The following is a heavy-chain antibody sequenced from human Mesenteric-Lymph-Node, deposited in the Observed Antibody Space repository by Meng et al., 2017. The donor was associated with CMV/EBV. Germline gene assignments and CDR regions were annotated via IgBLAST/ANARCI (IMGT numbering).Heavy chain of an antibody. Sequence: HVQLQQWGAGLLRPSETLSLTCAVYGGSFSGYYWSWIRQPPGKVLEWIGEINHSGSTNYNPSLKSRVTISVDTSKNQFFLKLSSVTAADTAVYYCAGGQGKPDYWGQGTLVTVSS. V-gene: IGHV4-34*01. CDR3: AGGQGKPDY. J-gene: IGHJ4*02. CDR2: INHSGST. CDR1: GGSFSGYY.